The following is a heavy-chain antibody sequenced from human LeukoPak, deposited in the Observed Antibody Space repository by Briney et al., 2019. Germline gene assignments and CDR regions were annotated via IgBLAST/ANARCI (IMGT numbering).Heavy chain of an antibody. V-gene: IGHV3-30*04. CDR2: ISYDGSNK. Sequence: GGSLRLSCAASGFTFSSYAMHWVRQAPGKGLEWVAVISYDGSNKYYADSVKGRFTISRDNSKNTLYPQMNSLRAEDTAVYYCAKDRGDGYNYYFDYWGQGTLVTVSS. CDR3: AKDRGDGYNYYFDY. J-gene: IGHJ4*02. CDR1: GFTFSSYA. D-gene: IGHD5-24*01.